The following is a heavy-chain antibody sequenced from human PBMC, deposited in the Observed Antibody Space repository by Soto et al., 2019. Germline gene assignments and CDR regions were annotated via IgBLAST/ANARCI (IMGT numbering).Heavy chain of an antibody. V-gene: IGHV6-1*01. CDR2: TYYRSKWYN. J-gene: IGHJ3*02. Sequence: PSQTLSLTCAISGYSVSINSAAWNWIRQSPSRGLEWLGRTYYRSKWYNDYAVSVKSRITINPDTSKNQFSLQLNSVTPEDTAVYYCARTRTTAAGTRDAFDIWGQGTMVTVSS. CDR3: ARTRTTAAGTRDAFDI. CDR1: GYSVSINSAA. D-gene: IGHD6-13*01.